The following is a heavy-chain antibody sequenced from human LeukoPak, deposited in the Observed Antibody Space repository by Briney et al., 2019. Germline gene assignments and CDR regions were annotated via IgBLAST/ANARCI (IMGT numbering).Heavy chain of an antibody. CDR3: TKRQGPTSGSYYYFDP. CDR1: GGSISGNY. D-gene: IGHD1-26*01. CDR2: IHSSGYT. J-gene: IGHJ5*02. V-gene: IGHV4-4*09. Sequence: PSETLSLTCTVSGGSISGNYWSWLRQPPGQGLEWIAYIHSSGYTNYNPSLKSRVTISVDTSNNQFSLKVTSVTAADTATYYCTKRQGPTSGSYYYFDPWGQGALVTVSS.